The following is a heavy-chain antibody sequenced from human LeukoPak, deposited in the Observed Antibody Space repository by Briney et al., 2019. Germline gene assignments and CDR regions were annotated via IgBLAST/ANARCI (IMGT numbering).Heavy chain of an antibody. CDR3: AKDHLAAAARGYFDY. Sequence: GGSLRLSCKASDFTFNYFSMHWVRQAPGKGLEWVSIISYDGSNKYYADSVKGRFTISRDNSKNTLYLQMNSLRAEDTAVYYCAKDHLAAAARGYFDYWGQGTLVTVSS. J-gene: IGHJ4*02. CDR1: DFTFNYFS. V-gene: IGHV3-30*04. D-gene: IGHD6-13*01. CDR2: ISYDGSNK.